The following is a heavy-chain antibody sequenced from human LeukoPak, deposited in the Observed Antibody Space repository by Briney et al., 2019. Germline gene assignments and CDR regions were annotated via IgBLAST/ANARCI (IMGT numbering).Heavy chain of an antibody. CDR1: GFTFSSYS. V-gene: IGHV3-21*01. CDR2: ISSSSSYI. CDR3: ASELVVRDAFDI. Sequence: GGSLRLSCAASGFTFSSYSMNWVRQAPGKGLEWVSSISSSSSYIYYADSVKGRFTISRDNAKNSLYLQMNSLRAEDTAVYYCASELVVRDAFDIWGQGTMVTVSS. D-gene: IGHD3-22*01. J-gene: IGHJ3*02.